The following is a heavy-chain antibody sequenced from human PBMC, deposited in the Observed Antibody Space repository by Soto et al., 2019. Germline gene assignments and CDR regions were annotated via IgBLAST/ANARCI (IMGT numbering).Heavy chain of an antibody. CDR1: GFTFSSYA. CDR2: ISGSGGST. Sequence: GGSLRLSCAASGFTFSSYAMSWVRQAPGKGLEWVSAISGSGGSTYYADSVKGRFTISRDNSKNTLYLQMNSLRAEDTTVYYCAKDHDFWSGYYLAFDYWGQGTLVTVSS. J-gene: IGHJ4*02. CDR3: AKDHDFWSGYYLAFDY. D-gene: IGHD3-3*01. V-gene: IGHV3-23*01.